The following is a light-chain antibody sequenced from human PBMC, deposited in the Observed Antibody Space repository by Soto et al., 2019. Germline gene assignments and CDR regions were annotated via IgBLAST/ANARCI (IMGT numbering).Light chain of an antibody. V-gene: IGKV3-20*01. CDR1: QSVSSSF. J-gene: IGKJ1*01. Sequence: DIVLTQSPGALSLSPGERATLSCMASQSVSSSFLARYQQKPGQAPRLLIYGASSRATGIPDRFSGSGSGTDFSLTISRLEPEDFAVYYCQQYDSSPRTFGQGTKVELK. CDR2: GAS. CDR3: QQYDSSPRT.